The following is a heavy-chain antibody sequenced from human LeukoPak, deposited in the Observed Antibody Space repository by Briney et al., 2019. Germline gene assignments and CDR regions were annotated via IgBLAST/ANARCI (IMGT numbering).Heavy chain of an antibody. J-gene: IGHJ3*02. D-gene: IGHD5-18*01. CDR3: ARGRTWIQLWLRRGTNDAFDI. CDR1: GGSFSGYY. CDR2: INHSGST. V-gene: IGHV4-34*01. Sequence: SETLSLTCAVYGGSFSGYYWSWIRQPPGKGLEWIGEINHSGSTNYNPSLKSRVTISVDTSKNQFSLKLSSVTAADTAVYYCARGRTWIQLWLRRGTNDAFDIWGQGTMVTVSS.